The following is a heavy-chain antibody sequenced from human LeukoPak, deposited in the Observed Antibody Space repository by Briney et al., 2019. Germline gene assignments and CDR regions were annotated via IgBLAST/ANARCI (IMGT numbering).Heavy chain of an antibody. J-gene: IGHJ4*02. Sequence: GGSLRLSCAASGFTFSSYAMSWVRQAPGKGLEWVSYISSSGSTIYYADSVKGRFTISRDNAKNSLYLQMNSLRAEDTAVYYCARDGIVATFDYWGQGTLVTVSS. V-gene: IGHV3-48*03. CDR2: ISSSGSTI. CDR3: ARDGIVATFDY. D-gene: IGHD5-12*01. CDR1: GFTFSSYA.